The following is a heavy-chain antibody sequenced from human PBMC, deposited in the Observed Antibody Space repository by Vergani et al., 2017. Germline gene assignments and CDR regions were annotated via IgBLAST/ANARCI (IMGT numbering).Heavy chain of an antibody. CDR3: ARGGTVSDYYYMDV. V-gene: IGHV1-24*01. CDR2: FDPEDGET. J-gene: IGHJ6*03. CDR1: GYTLTELS. D-gene: IGHD1-1*01. Sequence: QVQLVQSGAEVKKPGASVKVSCKVSGYTLTELSMHWVRQAPGKGLEWMGCFDPEDGETIYAQKFQGRVTITADDSTSTAYMELSSLRSEDTAVYYCARGGTVSDYYYMDVWGKGTTVTVSS.